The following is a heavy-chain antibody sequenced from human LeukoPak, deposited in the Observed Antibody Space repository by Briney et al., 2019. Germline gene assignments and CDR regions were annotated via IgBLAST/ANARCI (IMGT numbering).Heavy chain of an antibody. J-gene: IGHJ4*02. Sequence: KGGESLKISCKASGYRFTNYGIGWVRQMPGKGLEWMGIIYPGDSDIKYSPSFQGQVTISAEKSISTAYLQWGSLKASDTAMYYCARSHRGYCSTTTCRYESDDYWGQGTLVTVSS. CDR2: IYPGDSDI. V-gene: IGHV5-51*01. D-gene: IGHD2-2*01. CDR3: ARSHRGYCSTTTCRYESDDY. CDR1: GYRFTNYG.